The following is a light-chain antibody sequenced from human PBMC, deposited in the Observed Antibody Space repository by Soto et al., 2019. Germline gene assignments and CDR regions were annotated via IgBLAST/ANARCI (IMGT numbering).Light chain of an antibody. CDR1: SSNIGAGYD. CDR2: GNS. Sequence: QSVLTQPPSVSGAPGQRVTISCTGSSSNIGAGYDVHWYQQLPGTAPKLLISGNSNRPSGVPDRFSGSKSGTSASLAITGLQAEDEADYYCQSYDSSLREVFGGGTKLTVL. V-gene: IGLV1-40*01. J-gene: IGLJ2*01. CDR3: QSYDSSLREV.